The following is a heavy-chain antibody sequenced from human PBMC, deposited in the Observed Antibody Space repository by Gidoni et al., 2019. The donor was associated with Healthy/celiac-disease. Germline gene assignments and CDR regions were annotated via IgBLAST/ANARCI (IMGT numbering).Heavy chain of an antibody. V-gene: IGHV3-21*01. CDR3: ARDRVEGDYDPGKFDY. D-gene: IGHD4-17*01. Sequence: EVQLVESGGGLVKPGGSLRLSCAAPGFTFSSYSMNWVRQAPGKGLEWVSSISSSSSYIYYADSVKGRFTISRDNAKNSLYLQMNSLRAEDTAVYYCARDRVEGDYDPGKFDYWGQGTLVTVSS. CDR2: ISSSSSYI. J-gene: IGHJ4*02. CDR1: GFTFSSYS.